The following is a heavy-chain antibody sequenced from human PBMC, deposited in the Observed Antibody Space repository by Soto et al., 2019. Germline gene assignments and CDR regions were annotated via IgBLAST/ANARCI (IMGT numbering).Heavy chain of an antibody. CDR3: ARSRMIRFGGVVVIGEYYFDY. V-gene: IGHV1-18*01. CDR2: ISAYNGNT. CDR1: GYTFTSYG. J-gene: IGHJ4*02. D-gene: IGHD3-16*02. Sequence: QVQLVQSGAEVKKPGASVKVSCKASGYTFTSYGISWVRQAPGQGLEWMSWISAYNGNTNYAQKLQGRVTMTTATATNRDYVEMRSLGSDDTAVYYCARSRMIRFGGVVVIGEYYFDYWGQGTLVTVSS.